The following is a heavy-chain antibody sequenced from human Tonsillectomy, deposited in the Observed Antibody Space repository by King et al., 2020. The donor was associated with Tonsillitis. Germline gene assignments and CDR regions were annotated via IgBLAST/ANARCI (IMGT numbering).Heavy chain of an antibody. CDR2: ISPNSGGT. V-gene: IGHV1-2*02. D-gene: IGHD3-10*01. CDR1: GYTFTGYH. CDR3: AIIGTAYGAFDI. J-gene: IGHJ3*02. Sequence: VQLVESGAEVKKPGASVKVSCKASGYTFTGYHMHWVRQARGQGLDWMGLISPNSGGTNYAQMFQGRVTMTRDPSITTAYMAWSGLRSDDTAVYYCAIIGTAYGAFDIWGQGTMVTVSS.